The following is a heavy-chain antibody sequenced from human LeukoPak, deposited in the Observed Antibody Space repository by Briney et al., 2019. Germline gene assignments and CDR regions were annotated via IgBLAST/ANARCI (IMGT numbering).Heavy chain of an antibody. CDR3: ARDSGSYSYYYYMDV. CDR1: GGSISTYY. J-gene: IGHJ6*03. CDR2: IYTSGST. D-gene: IGHD1-26*01. V-gene: IGHV4-4*07. Sequence: SETLSLTCAVSGGSISTYYWSWIRQPAGKGLEWIGRIYTSGSTNYNPSLKSRVTMSVDTSKNQFSLNLRSVTAADTAVYYCARDSGSYSYYYYMDVWGKGTTVTVSS.